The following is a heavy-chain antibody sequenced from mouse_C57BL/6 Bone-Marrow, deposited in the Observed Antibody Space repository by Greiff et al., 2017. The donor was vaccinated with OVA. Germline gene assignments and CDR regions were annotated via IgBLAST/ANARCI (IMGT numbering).Heavy chain of an antibody. J-gene: IGHJ3*01. CDR3: TRDPIYDTHWWFAY. V-gene: IGHV5-9-1*02. CDR2: ISSGCDYI. Sequence: EVNVVESGAGLVKPGGSLKLSCAASGFTFSSYAMSWVRQTPEKRLEWVAYISSGCDYIYYAATVKGRFTISRDNARNTLYLLMSSLKSEYTAMYSCTRDPIYDTHWWFAYWGQGTLVTVSA. CDR1: GFTFSSYA. D-gene: IGHD1-1*01.